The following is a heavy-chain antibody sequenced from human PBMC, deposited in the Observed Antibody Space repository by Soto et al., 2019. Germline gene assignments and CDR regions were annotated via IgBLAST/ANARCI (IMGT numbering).Heavy chain of an antibody. J-gene: IGHJ6*02. CDR3: ARVPDGYNYYYYYGMDV. V-gene: IGHV1-69*13. Sequence: GASVKVSCKASGGTFSSYAISWVRQAPGQGLEWMGGIIPTFGTANYAQKFQGRVTITADESTSTAYMELSSLRSKDTAVYYCARVPDGYNYYYYYGMDVWGQGTTVTVSS. CDR2: IIPTFGTA. D-gene: IGHD5-12*01. CDR1: GGTFSSYA.